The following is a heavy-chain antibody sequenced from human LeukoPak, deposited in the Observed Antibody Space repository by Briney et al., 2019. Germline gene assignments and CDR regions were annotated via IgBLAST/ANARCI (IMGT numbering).Heavy chain of an antibody. CDR1: GFTFSIYA. V-gene: IGHV3-23*01. D-gene: IGHD4/OR15-4a*01. CDR3: ARSGLSRFDY. Sequence: GGSLRLSCAASGFTFSIYAMSWVRQAPGKGLEWVSAFSGSGGSTYYADSVKGRFTISRDNSKNTLYLQMNSLRAEDTAVYYCARSGLSRFDYWGQGTLVTVSS. CDR2: FSGSGGST. J-gene: IGHJ4*02.